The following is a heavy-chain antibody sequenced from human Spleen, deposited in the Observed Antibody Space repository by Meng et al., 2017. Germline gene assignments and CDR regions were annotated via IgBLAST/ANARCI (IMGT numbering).Heavy chain of an antibody. CDR1: GFSLATNGMR. D-gene: IGHD4-17*01. Sequence: SGPTLVKPTQTLTLTCTFSGFSLATNGMRVSWIRQPPGKALEWLARIDWDDAKFYSTSLKTRLTISKDTYKNQVVLTMTNMDPVDTATYYCARMDYDNWFDPWGQGTLVTVSS. J-gene: IGHJ5*02. CDR3: ARMDYDNWFDP. V-gene: IGHV2-70*04. CDR2: IDWDDAK.